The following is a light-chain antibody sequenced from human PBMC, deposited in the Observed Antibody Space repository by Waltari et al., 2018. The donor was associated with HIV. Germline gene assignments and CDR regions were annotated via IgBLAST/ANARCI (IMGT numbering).Light chain of an antibody. J-gene: IGLJ2*01. CDR3: QAWDSSTSVV. CDR2: QDS. Sequence: SYELAQPPSVSVSPGQTATITCHGFKLGDQYACWYQQKPGQSPVLVIYQDSKRPSGIPERFSGSNSGNTATLTISGTQAMDEADYYCQAWDSSTSVVFGGGTKLTVL. CDR1: KLGDQY. V-gene: IGLV3-1*01.